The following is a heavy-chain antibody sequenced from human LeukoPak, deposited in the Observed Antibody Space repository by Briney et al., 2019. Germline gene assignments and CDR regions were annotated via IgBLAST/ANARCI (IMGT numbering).Heavy chain of an antibody. CDR2: ISSSSSTI. D-gene: IGHD2-21*02. Sequence: GGSLRLSCAASGFTFSSYSMNWVRQAPGKGLEWVSYISSSSSTIYYADSVKGRFTISRDNAKNSLYLQMSSLRDEDTAVYYCASHIVVVTAALDVWGQGTTVTVSS. CDR3: ASHIVVVTAALDV. CDR1: GFTFSSYS. V-gene: IGHV3-48*02. J-gene: IGHJ6*02.